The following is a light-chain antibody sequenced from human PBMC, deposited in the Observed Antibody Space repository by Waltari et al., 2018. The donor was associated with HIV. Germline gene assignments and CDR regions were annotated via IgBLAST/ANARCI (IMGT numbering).Light chain of an antibody. CDR1: QSVTNNY. Sequence: EIVLTQSPGTLSLSPGERATLSCRASQSVTNNYLAWYQQKPGQAPRLLIYGASSRATGIPDRFTGSGSGTDFTLTISRLEPEDFAVYFCQQYGRSPKLPFGGGTKVEIK. CDR2: GAS. J-gene: IGKJ4*01. CDR3: QQYGRSPKLP. V-gene: IGKV3-20*01.